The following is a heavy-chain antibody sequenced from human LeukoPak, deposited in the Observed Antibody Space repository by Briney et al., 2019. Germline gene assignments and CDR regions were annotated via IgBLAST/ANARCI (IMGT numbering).Heavy chain of an antibody. CDR1: GYTFTSYD. J-gene: IGHJ6*03. D-gene: IGHD4-11*01. Sequence: GASVKVSCKASGYTFTSYDINWVRQATGQGLEWMGWMNPNSGNTGYAQKFQGRVTMTRDMSTSTVYMELSSLRSEDTAVYYCARGHRDYSNYVGPNYYYYYYMDVWGKGTTVTVSS. CDR3: ARGHRDYSNYVGPNYYYYYYMDV. V-gene: IGHV1-8*02. CDR2: MNPNSGNT.